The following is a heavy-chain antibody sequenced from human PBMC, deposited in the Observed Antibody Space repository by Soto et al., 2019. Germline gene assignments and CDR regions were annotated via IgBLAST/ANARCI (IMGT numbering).Heavy chain of an antibody. CDR3: ARDSITGYGAYGGGYYYYGMDV. J-gene: IGHJ6*02. CDR1: GGTFCSYA. CDR2: IIPIFGTA. Sequence: SVKISCRASGGTFCSYAISLVRQAPGQGHEWMGGIIPIFGTANYAQKFQGRVTITADESTSAAYMELSSLRSEDTAVYYCARDSITGYGAYGGGYYYYGMDVWGQGTTVTVSS. D-gene: IGHD4-17*01. V-gene: IGHV1-69*13.